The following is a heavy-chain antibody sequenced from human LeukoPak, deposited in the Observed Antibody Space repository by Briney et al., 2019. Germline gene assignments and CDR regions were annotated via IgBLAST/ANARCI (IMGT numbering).Heavy chain of an antibody. V-gene: IGHV4-34*01. Sequence: SETLSLTCAVYGGSFSGYYWGWIRQPPGKGLEWIGSIYHSGSTYYNPSLKSRVTISVDTSKNQFSLKLSSVTAADTAVYYCATYYYDSSGYYQNNWFDPWGQGTLVTVSS. J-gene: IGHJ5*02. CDR1: GGSFSGYY. CDR2: IYHSGST. D-gene: IGHD3-22*01. CDR3: ATYYYDSSGYYQNNWFDP.